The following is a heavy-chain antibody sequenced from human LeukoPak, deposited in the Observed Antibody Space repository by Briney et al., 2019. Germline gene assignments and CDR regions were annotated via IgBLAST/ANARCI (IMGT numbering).Heavy chain of an antibody. Sequence: SVTVSFKSSGGTFSSYAIGWVRQAPGQGLEWMGRIIPILGIANYAQKFQGRVTITADKSTSTAYMELSSLRSEDTAVYYCARVRVRGVQNWFDPWGQGTLVTVSS. CDR1: GGTFSSYA. CDR3: ARVRVRGVQNWFDP. J-gene: IGHJ5*02. CDR2: IIPILGIA. V-gene: IGHV1-69*04. D-gene: IGHD3-10*01.